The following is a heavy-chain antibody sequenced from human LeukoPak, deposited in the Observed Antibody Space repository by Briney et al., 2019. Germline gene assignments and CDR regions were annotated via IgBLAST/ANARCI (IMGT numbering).Heavy chain of an antibody. CDR1: GYTFTDYY. J-gene: IGHJ5*01. Sequence: ASVKVSCKASGYTFTDYYIHWVRQAPGQGLEWMGWINPNSGGSNSAQNFQGRLTMTKDTSFNTVYMELSGLTYDDTAVYYCARPYRGSNSWYDSWGQGTLVTVSS. CDR3: ARPYRGSNSWYDS. D-gene: IGHD1-26*01. V-gene: IGHV1-2*02. CDR2: INPNSGGS.